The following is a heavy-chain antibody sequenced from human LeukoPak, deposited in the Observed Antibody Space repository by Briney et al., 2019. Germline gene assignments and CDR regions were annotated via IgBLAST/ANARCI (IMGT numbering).Heavy chain of an antibody. CDR1: GGSVSSGTYY. D-gene: IGHD2-2*01. V-gene: IGHV4-61*02. Sequence: PSETLSLTCTVSGGSVSSGTYYWSWTRQPAGKGLEWIGRIYGSGNTNYNPSLKSRVTISVDTSRNQFSLKLSSVSTADTAVYYCARGVGSTSSNWFDPWGQGTLVTVSS. J-gene: IGHJ5*02. CDR3: ARGVGSTSSNWFDP. CDR2: IYGSGNT.